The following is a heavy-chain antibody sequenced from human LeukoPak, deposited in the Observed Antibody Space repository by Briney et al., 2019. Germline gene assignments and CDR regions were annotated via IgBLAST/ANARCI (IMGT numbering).Heavy chain of an antibody. CDR1: GYTFTSYD. V-gene: IGHV1-8*01. D-gene: IGHD3-10*01. J-gene: IGHJ6*02. CDR2: MNPNSGNT. CDR3: ARGPNLWGGDYGMDV. Sequence: GPSVKVSCTASGYTFTSYDINWVRQATGQGLEWMGWMNPNSGNTGYAQKFQGRGTMTRNPSISTAYWELSSLRSEDPAVYYCARGPNLWGGDYGMDVWGQGTTVTVSS.